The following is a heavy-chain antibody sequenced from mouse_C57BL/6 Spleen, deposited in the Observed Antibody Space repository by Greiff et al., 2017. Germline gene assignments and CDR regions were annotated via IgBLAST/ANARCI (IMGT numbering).Heavy chain of an antibody. CDR1: GYAFSSSW. V-gene: IGHV1-82*01. Sequence: QVQLKQSGPELVKPGASVKISCKASGYAFSSSWLNWVKQRPGKGLEWIGRIYPGDGDTNYNGKFKGKATLTADKSSSTAYMQLSSLTSEDSAVYFCAKEGDLYDGYYFDYWGQGTTLTVSS. CDR3: AKEGDLYDGYYFDY. CDR2: IYPGDGDT. D-gene: IGHD2-3*01. J-gene: IGHJ2*01.